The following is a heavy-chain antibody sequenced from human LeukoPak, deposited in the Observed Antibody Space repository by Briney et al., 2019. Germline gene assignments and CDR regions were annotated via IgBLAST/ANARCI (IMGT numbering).Heavy chain of an antibody. CDR2: INHSGSS. J-gene: IGHJ4*02. CDR1: GGSFSDYY. D-gene: IGHD3-10*01. CDR3: AAVPESYYTVYYFNY. Sequence: SETLSLTCAVYGGSFSDYYWSWIRQSPGKGLEWIGEINHSGSSKYNPSIKSRVTISIDTSKTQFSLKLTSVTAAGTAVYYCAAVPESYYTVYYFNYWGQGTLVTVSS. V-gene: IGHV4-34*01.